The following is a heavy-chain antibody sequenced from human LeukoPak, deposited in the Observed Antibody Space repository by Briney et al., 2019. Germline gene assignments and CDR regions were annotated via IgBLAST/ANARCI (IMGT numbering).Heavy chain of an antibody. CDR3: GRSGGEQWLGNWFDP. V-gene: IGHV6-1*01. CDR2: TYYRSKWYN. D-gene: IGHD6-19*01. CDR1: GDSVSSNSAA. Sequence: SQTLSLTCAISGDSVSSNSAAWNWIRQSPSRGLEWLGRTYYRSKWYNDYAVSVKSRITINPDTSKNQFSLQLNSVTPEDTAVYYCGRSGGEQWLGNWFDPWGQGTLVTVSS. J-gene: IGHJ5*02.